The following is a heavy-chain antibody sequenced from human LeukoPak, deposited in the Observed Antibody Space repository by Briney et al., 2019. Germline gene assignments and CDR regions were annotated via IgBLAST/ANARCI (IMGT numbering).Heavy chain of an antibody. V-gene: IGHV1-69*13. Sequence: SVKVSCKASGGTFIIYAISWVRQAPGQGLEWMGGIIPIFGTANYAQKFQGRVTITADESTSTAYMELSSLRSEDTAVYYCARVGPHDYGDYYFDYWGQGTLVTVSS. CDR3: ARVGPHDYGDYYFDY. J-gene: IGHJ4*02. CDR2: IIPIFGTA. CDR1: GGTFIIYA. D-gene: IGHD4-17*01.